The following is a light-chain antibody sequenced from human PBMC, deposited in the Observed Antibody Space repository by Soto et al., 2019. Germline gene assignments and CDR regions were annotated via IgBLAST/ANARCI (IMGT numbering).Light chain of an antibody. CDR2: AAS. CDR1: QSLSSTY. J-gene: IGKJ2*01. V-gene: IGKV3-20*01. Sequence: EVVLTQSPGTLSLSPGDRATLSCRASQSLSSTYLVWYQQRSGRAPRLLISAASSRAAGVPDRFSGSGSGTDFTLTITRLEPEDFAVYYCQQYNISPYSFGQATKLEIK. CDR3: QQYNISPYS.